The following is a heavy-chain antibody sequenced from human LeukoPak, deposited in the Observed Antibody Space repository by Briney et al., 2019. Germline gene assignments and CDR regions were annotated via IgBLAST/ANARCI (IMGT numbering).Heavy chain of an antibody. CDR2: IDSGATNT. Sequence: PGGSLRLSCAVSGFTFSNYDMNWVRQAPGKGLEWVSAIDSGATNTYYADFVKGRFTISRDNSWNTLYLQMNSLRAEDTAVYFCAKESGYIHGYDCFDHWGRGTLVTVSS. V-gene: IGHV3-23*01. J-gene: IGHJ4*02. CDR3: AKESGYIHGYDCFDH. D-gene: IGHD5-18*01. CDR1: GFTFSNYD.